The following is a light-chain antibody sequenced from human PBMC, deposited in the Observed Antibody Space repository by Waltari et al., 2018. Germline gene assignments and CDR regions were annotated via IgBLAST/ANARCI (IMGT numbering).Light chain of an antibody. V-gene: IGLV2-14*01. Sequence: QSALTQPASVSGSPGQSITISCTGTSSDVGGYNYVSRYQQHPGKAPKLMIYNVSKRPSGVSNRFSGSKSGNTASLTISGLQAEDEADYYCSSYTSSSTPLVFGGGTKLTVL. CDR2: NVS. CDR3: SSYTSSSTPLV. J-gene: IGLJ3*02. CDR1: SSDVGGYNY.